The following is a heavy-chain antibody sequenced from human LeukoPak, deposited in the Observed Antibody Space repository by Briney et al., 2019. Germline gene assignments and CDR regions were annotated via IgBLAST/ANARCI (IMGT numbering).Heavy chain of an antibody. CDR1: GYTFTGYY. Sequence: ASVKVSCKSSGYTFTGYYIHWVRQAPGQGLEWMGWINPNSGGTKYAQKFQGRVTMTRDTSTSTAYMELSRLTSDDTAAYYCARDRYCSGGTCSNHFDYWGQGTLVTVSS. D-gene: IGHD2-15*01. CDR2: INPNSGGT. V-gene: IGHV1-2*02. CDR3: ARDRYCSGGTCSNHFDY. J-gene: IGHJ4*02.